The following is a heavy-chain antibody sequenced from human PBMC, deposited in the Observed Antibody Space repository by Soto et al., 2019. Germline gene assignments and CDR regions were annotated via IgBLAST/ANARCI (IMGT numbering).Heavy chain of an antibody. D-gene: IGHD6-19*01. CDR1: GFTFSSYS. Sequence: GGSLRLSCAASGFTFSSYSMNWVRQAPGKGLEWVSYISSSSSTIYYADSVKGRFTISRDNAKNSLYLQMNSLRDEDTAVYYCAREDSSGWYGAFDIWGQGTMVTVSS. CDR3: AREDSSGWYGAFDI. J-gene: IGHJ3*02. V-gene: IGHV3-48*02. CDR2: ISSSSSTI.